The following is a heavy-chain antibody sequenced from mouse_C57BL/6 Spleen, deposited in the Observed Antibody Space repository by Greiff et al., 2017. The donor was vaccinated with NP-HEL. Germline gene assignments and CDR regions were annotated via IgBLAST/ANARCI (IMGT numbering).Heavy chain of an antibody. CDR3: ASYDYGYYFDY. D-gene: IGHD2-4*01. CDR1: GYTFTDYY. V-gene: IGHV1-26*01. Sequence: EVQLQQSGPELVKPGASVKISCKASGYTFTDYYMNWVKQSHGKSLEWIGDINPNTGGTSYNQKFKGKATLTVDKSSSTAYMELRSLTSEDSAVYYCASYDYGYYFDYWGQGTTLTVSS. J-gene: IGHJ2*01. CDR2: INPNTGGT.